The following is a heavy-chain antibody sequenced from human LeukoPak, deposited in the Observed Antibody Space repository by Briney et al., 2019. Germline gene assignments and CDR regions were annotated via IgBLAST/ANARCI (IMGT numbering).Heavy chain of an antibody. Sequence: ASVKVSCKASGYTFTSYGISWVRQAPGQGLEWMGWISAYNGNTNYAQKLQGRVTMTTDTSTSTAYMELRSLRSDDTAVYYCAKDAPFVVVVAAYYGMDVWGQGTTVTVSS. D-gene: IGHD2-15*01. CDR2: ISAYNGNT. CDR1: GYTFTSYG. V-gene: IGHV1-18*01. CDR3: AKDAPFVVVVAAYYGMDV. J-gene: IGHJ6*02.